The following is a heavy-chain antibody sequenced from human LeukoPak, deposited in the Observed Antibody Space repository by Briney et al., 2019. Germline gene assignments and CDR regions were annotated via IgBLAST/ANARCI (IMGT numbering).Heavy chain of an antibody. CDR3: ARDSSSSCPDY. Sequence: ASVNVSCKASGYTFIGYYMHWVRQAPGQGLEWMGWINPNSGGTNYAQKFQGRVTMTRDTSISTAYMELSRLRSDDTAVYYCARDSSSSCPDYWGQGTLVTVSS. CDR1: GYTFIGYY. V-gene: IGHV1-2*02. D-gene: IGHD6-13*01. J-gene: IGHJ4*02. CDR2: INPNSGGT.